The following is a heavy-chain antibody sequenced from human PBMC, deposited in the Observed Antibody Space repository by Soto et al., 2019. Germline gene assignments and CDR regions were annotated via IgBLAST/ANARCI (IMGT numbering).Heavy chain of an antibody. D-gene: IGHD3-16*01. CDR1: GFRFDEYN. V-gene: IGHV3-43*01. Sequence: GGSLRLSCAASGFRFDEYNMHWVRQAPGKGLEWLSLITWNGANTYYADSVKGRFTISRDGTTKSVSLQMTSLKREDTGLYYCARETLSYGSALDVWGQGTTV. CDR2: ITWNGANT. J-gene: IGHJ6*02. CDR3: ARETLSYGSALDV.